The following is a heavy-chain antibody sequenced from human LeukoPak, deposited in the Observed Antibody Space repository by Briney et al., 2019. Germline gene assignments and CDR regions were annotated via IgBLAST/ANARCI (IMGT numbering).Heavy chain of an antibody. CDR3: ARDRQGYCSSTSCYDFWFDP. CDR2: INPNSGGT. CDR1: GYTFTGYY. V-gene: IGHV1-2*02. J-gene: IGHJ5*02. Sequence: GASVKVSCKTSGYTFTGYYMHWVRQAPGQGLEWMGWINPNSGGTNYAQKFQGRVTMTRDTSISTAYMELSRLRSDDTAVYYCARDRQGYCSSTSCYDFWFDPWGQGTLVTVSS. D-gene: IGHD2-2*01.